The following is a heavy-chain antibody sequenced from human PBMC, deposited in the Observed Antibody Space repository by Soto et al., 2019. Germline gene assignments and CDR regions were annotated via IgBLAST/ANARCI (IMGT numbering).Heavy chain of an antibody. Sequence: QVQLVQSGAEVKKPGSSVKVSCKASGGTFSSYAISWVRQAPGQGLEWMGGIIPIFGTANYAQKFQGRVTITADEATSPASRGLGSLGSEDTAVYYCARDPAYGAGRPPGFDPWGQGTLVTVSS. J-gene: IGHJ5*02. CDR2: IIPIFGTA. V-gene: IGHV1-69*12. CDR1: GGTFSSYA. CDR3: ARDPAYGAGRPPGFDP. D-gene: IGHD3-10*01.